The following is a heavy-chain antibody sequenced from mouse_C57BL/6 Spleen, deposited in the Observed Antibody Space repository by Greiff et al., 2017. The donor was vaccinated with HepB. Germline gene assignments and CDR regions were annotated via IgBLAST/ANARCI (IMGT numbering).Heavy chain of an antibody. CDR2: ISYDGSN. V-gene: IGHV3-6*01. D-gene: IGHD1-1*01. CDR1: GYSITSGYY. Sequence: VQLQQSGPGLVKPSQSLSLTCSVTGYSITSGYYWNWIRQFPGNKLEWMGYISYDGSNNYNPSLKNRISITRDTSKNQFFLKLNSVTTEDTATYYCARDSYGYAMDYWGQGTLVTVSS. CDR3: ARDSYGYAMDY. J-gene: IGHJ4*01.